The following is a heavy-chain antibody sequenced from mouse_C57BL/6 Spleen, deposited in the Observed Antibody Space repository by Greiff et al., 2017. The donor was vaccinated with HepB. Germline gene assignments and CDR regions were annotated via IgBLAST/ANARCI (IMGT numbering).Heavy chain of an antibody. V-gene: IGHV5-6*02. CDR3: ARRGVVTDYAMDY. Sequence: EVKLVESGGDLVKPGGSLKLSCAASGFTFSSYGMSWVRRTPDKRLEWVATISSGGSYTYYPDSVKGRFTISRDNAKNTLYLQMSSLKSEDTAMYYCARRGVVTDYAMDYWGQGTSVTVSS. CDR2: ISSGGSYT. D-gene: IGHD2-2*01. J-gene: IGHJ4*01. CDR1: GFTFSSYG.